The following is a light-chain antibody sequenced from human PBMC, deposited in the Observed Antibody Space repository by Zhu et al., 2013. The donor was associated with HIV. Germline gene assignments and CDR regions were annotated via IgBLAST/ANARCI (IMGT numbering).Light chain of an antibody. J-gene: IGLJ7*01. CDR3: ATWDDTVPAFI. Sequence: QSVLTQPPALSAASGQKVSISCSGDRPNFGTYFVSWYQVSAGAAPKLLIFDDNKRPSGIPDRFSASKSGSSATLAISGVQTEDDSSYFCATWDDTVPAFIFGGGTHRPS. CDR2: DDN. V-gene: IGLV1-51*01. CDR1: RPNFGTYF.